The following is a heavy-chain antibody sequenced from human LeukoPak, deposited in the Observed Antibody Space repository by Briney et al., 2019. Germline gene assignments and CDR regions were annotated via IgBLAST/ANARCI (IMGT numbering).Heavy chain of an antibody. CDR1: GYTFTSYY. D-gene: IGHD2-2*01. V-gene: IGHV1-46*01. J-gene: IGHJ4*02. CDR3: ARDPSNFQEYQLPGDY. Sequence: ASVKVSCKASGYTFTSYYMHWVRQAPGQGLEWMGIINPSGGSTSYAQKFQGRVTMTRDTSTSTVYMELSSLRSEDTAVYYCARDPSNFQEYQLPGDYWGQGTLVTVSS. CDR2: INPSGGST.